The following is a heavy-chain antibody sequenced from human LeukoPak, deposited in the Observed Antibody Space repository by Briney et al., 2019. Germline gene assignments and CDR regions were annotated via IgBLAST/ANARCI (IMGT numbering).Heavy chain of an antibody. CDR3: ARDIDSSSWTYYFDY. V-gene: IGHV1-69*13. Sequence: GASVKVSCKASGGTFSSYAISWVRQAPGQGLEWMGGIIPIFGTANYAQKFQGRVTITADESTSTAYMELSSLRSEDTAVCYCARDIDSSSWTYYFDYWGQGTLVTVSS. CDR2: IIPIFGTA. D-gene: IGHD6-13*01. J-gene: IGHJ4*02. CDR1: GGTFSSYA.